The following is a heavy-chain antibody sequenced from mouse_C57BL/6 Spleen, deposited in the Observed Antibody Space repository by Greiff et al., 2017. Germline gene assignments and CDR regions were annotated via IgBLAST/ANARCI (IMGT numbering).Heavy chain of an antibody. CDR1: GYTFTSYW. Sequence: QVQLQQPGAELVMPGASVKLSCTASGYTFTSYWMHWVKQRPGQGLEWIGEIDPSDSYTNYNQKFKGKSTLTVDKSSSTAYMQLSSLTSEDSAVYYCARRGYDGYYDWGQGTTLTVSS. V-gene: IGHV1-69*01. CDR2: IDPSDSYT. CDR3: ARRGYDGYYD. J-gene: IGHJ2*01. D-gene: IGHD2-3*01.